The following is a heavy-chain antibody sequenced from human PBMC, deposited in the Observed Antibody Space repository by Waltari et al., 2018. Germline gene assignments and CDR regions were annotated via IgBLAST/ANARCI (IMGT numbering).Heavy chain of an antibody. CDR1: GFSLSTSGLG. V-gene: IGHV2-5*04. D-gene: IGHD6-13*01. CDR3: IRLLHRGGLRNDKYTSTRYVDY. Sequence: QITLKESGPTLVKPTQTLTVTCTFSGFSLSTSGLGVGWIRQPPGKALEWLALIYWTEEKRYSPSLNSRLTITKDTSKQQVVLTMTNMDPVDTATYYCIRLLHRGGLRNDKYTSTRYVDYWGQGTLITVSS. CDR2: IYWTEEK. J-gene: IGHJ4*02.